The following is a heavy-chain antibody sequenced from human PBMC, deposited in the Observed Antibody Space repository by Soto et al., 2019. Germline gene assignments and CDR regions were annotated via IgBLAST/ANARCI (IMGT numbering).Heavy chain of an antibody. CDR2: ISGSGGST. D-gene: IGHD6-6*01. J-gene: IGHJ1*01. CDR1: GFTFSSYA. V-gene: IGHV3-23*01. CDR3: ANYFSSSSSVEYFQH. Sequence: QLGGSLRLSCAASGFTFSSYAMSWVRQAPGKGLEWVSAISGSGGSTYYADSVKGRFTISRDNSKNTLYLQMNSLRAEDTAVYYCANYFSSSSSVEYFQHWGQGTLVTVSS.